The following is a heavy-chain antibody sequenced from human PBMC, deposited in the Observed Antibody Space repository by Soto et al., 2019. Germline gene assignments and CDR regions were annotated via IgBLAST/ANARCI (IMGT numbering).Heavy chain of an antibody. D-gene: IGHD3-10*01. CDR3: AKDRGGSGSCDY. CDR2: ISYDGPNK. CDR1: GFTFSNYG. V-gene: IGHV3-30*18. J-gene: IGHJ4*02. Sequence: QVQLVESGGGVVQPGRSLRLSCTASGFTFSNYGIHWVRQAPGKGLEWVAVISYDGPNKYFADSVKGRFTISRDSSKNTVSLQMNSLRAEDTAVYYCAKDRGGSGSCDYWGQGTLVTVSS.